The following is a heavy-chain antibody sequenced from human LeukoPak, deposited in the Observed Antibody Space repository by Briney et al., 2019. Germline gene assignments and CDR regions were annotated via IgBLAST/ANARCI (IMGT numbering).Heavy chain of an antibody. Sequence: GASVKVSCKASGGTFSSYAISWVRLAPGQGLEWMGGIIPIFGTANYAQKFQGRVTITADKSTSTAYMELSSLRSEDTAVYYCARDRGYGDYLLFDYWGQGTLVTVSS. J-gene: IGHJ4*02. V-gene: IGHV1-69*06. CDR1: GGTFSSYA. CDR3: ARDRGYGDYLLFDY. CDR2: IIPIFGTA. D-gene: IGHD4-17*01.